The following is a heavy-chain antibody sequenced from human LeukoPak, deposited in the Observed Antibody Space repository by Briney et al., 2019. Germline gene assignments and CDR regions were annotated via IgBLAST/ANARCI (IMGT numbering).Heavy chain of an antibody. CDR3: ARDKGVHGMDV. CDR1: SGSIYSGGYY. V-gene: IGHV4-31*03. Sequence: SETLSLTCTVSSGSIYSGGYYWSWIRQHPGKGLEWIGYIYYRGSTHYNQSLKSRVTISVDTSKKQFSMKMCAVTAADTAVYYCARDKGVHGMDVWGQGTTVTVSS. CDR2: IYYRGST. J-gene: IGHJ6*02. D-gene: IGHD1-1*01.